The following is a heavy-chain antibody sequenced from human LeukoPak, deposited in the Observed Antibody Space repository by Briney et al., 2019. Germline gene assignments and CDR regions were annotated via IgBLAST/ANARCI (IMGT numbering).Heavy chain of an antibody. Sequence: GGSLRLSCAASGFNVSNSYMNWVRQAPGKGLEWISVIYSSGITYYADSVKGRFTISRDNSKNTLFLQMNSLRAEDTAVYYCARRIPYGSGLSIDYWSQRTLVTVSS. D-gene: IGHD3-10*01. CDR2: IYSSGIT. J-gene: IGHJ4*02. CDR1: GFNVSNSY. CDR3: ARRIPYGSGLSIDY. V-gene: IGHV3-53*01.